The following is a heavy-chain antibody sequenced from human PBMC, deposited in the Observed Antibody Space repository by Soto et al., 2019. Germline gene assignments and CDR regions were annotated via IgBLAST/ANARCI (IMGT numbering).Heavy chain of an antibody. CDR3: AKDLTVRPSYMDV. CDR1: GFTFINYA. D-gene: IGHD6-6*01. J-gene: IGHJ6*03. V-gene: IGHV3-23*01. CDR2: ISGSGVNT. Sequence: GGSLRLSCAASGFTFINYAMSWAPQAPGKGLEWVSAISGSGVNTYYADSVKGRFTISRDNSKNTLYLQMNSLRAEDTAVYYCAKDLTVRPSYMDVWGKGTTVTVSS.